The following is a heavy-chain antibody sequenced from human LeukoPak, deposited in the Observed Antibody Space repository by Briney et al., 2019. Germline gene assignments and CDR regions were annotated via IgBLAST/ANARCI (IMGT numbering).Heavy chain of an antibody. D-gene: IGHD2-15*01. CDR2: ISIGGSTI. J-gene: IGHJ4*02. V-gene: IGHV3-48*04. CDR1: GFTFSSYS. CDR3: ARSAGGYSRDY. Sequence: TGGSLRLSCAASGFTFSSYSMNWVRQAPGKGLEWVSYISIGGSTIYYADSVKGRFTISRDNAKNSLYLQMNSLRVEDTAVYYCARSAGGYSRDYWGQGTLVTVSS.